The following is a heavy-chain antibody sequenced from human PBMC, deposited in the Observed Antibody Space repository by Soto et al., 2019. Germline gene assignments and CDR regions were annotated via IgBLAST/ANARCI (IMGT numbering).Heavy chain of an antibody. CDR3: ARESSSTVTTGGGGSAKDY. CDR2: ISYDGTNR. Sequence: QVHLVESGGGVVQPGRPLRLSGAASGLTFSNYAMHWVRQPPGKGLEWVAFISYDGTNRCYPDSVKGRFTISRDNSKNTLYLQMNSLKTEDTAVYYCARESSSTVTTGGGGSAKDYWGQGTLVTVSS. D-gene: IGHD4-17*01. J-gene: IGHJ4*02. V-gene: IGHV3-30-3*01. CDR1: GLTFSNYA.